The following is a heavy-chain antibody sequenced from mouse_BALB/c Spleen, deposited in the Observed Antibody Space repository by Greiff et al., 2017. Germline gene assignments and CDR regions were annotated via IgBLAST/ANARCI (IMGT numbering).Heavy chain of an antibody. CDR2: ISDGGSYT. CDR3: ARGIYYGYDLYAMDY. CDR1: GFTFSDYY. D-gene: IGHD2-2*01. J-gene: IGHJ4*01. V-gene: IGHV5-4*02. Sequence: EVKLMESGGGLVKPGGSLKLSCAASGFTFSDYYMYWVRQTPEKRLEWVATISDGGSYTYYPDSVKGRFTISRDNAKNNLYLQMSSLKSEDTAMYYCARGIYYGYDLYAMDYWGQGTSVTVSS.